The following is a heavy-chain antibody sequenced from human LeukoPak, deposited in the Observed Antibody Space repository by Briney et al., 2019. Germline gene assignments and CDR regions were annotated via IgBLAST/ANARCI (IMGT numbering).Heavy chain of an antibody. Sequence: PSETLSLTCAVYGGSFSGYYWSWIRQPPGKGLEWIGEINHSGSTNYNPSLKSRVTISVDTSKNQFSLKLSSVTAADTAVYYCATDGYNYRYFDHWGQGTLVTVSS. CDR2: INHSGST. CDR1: GGSFSGYY. J-gene: IGHJ4*02. V-gene: IGHV4-34*01. CDR3: ATDGYNYRYFDH. D-gene: IGHD5-24*01.